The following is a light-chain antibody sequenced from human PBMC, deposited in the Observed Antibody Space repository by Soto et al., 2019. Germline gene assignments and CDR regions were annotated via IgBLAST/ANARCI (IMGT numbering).Light chain of an antibody. V-gene: IGLV3-21*04. CDR1: NIGSKS. CDR3: QVWDSFSIHWV. J-gene: IGLJ3*02. Sequence: SYELTQAPSVSMAPGNTAKITCGGDNIGSKSVHWYQQKSGQAPVLVIYHDESRPSGIPERFSGSNAGNTATLTISRVEVGDEADYYCQVWDSFSIHWVFGGGTKVTVL. CDR2: HDE.